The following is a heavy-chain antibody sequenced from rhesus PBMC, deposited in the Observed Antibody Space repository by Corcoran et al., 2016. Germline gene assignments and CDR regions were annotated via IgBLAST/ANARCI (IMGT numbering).Heavy chain of an antibody. CDR2: ISNGGGST. Sequence: EVQLVESGGGLVQPGGSLRLSCAASGFTFSSYGMSWVRQAPGKGMVWVSYISNGGGSTYYADSVKGRFTSSRDNSKNTLSLEMNSLRAEDTAVYYCAKDGVVVSATPGYFEFWGQGALVTVSS. CDR3: AKDGVVVSATPGYFEF. D-gene: IGHD2-8*01. J-gene: IGHJ1*01. CDR1: GFTFSSYG. V-gene: IGHV3S5*01.